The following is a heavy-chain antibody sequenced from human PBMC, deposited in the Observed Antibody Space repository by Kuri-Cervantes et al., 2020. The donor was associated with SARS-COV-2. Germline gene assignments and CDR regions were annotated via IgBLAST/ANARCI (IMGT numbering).Heavy chain of an antibody. CDR2: ISGSGGSK. D-gene: IGHD3-22*01. Sequence: ETLSLTCAASGFTVSSNYMSWVRQAPGKGLEWVSAISGSGGSKYYADSVKGRFTISRDTSKNTLYLQMNSLRADDTAVYYCASSGWDYYDSSGYYYYYYGMDVWGQGTTVTVSS. J-gene: IGHJ6*02. V-gene: IGHV3-23*01. CDR3: ASSGWDYYDSSGYYYYYYGMDV. CDR1: GFTVSSNY.